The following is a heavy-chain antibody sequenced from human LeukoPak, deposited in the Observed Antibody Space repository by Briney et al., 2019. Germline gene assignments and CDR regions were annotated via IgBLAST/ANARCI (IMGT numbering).Heavy chain of an antibody. D-gene: IGHD3-10*02. J-gene: IGHJ6*04. CDR1: GFTFSVYW. Sequence: GGSLRLSCAASGFTFSVYWMGWARQAPGKGLEWVSYISSSGSTIYYADSVKGRFTISRDNAKNSLYLQMNSLRAEDTAVYYCAELGITMIGGVWGKGTTVTISS. CDR3: AELGITMIGGV. V-gene: IGHV3-48*04. CDR2: ISSSGSTI.